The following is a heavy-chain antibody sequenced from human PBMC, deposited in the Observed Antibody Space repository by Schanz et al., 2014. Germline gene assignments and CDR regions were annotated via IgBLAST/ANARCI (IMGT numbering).Heavy chain of an antibody. J-gene: IGHJ4*02. CDR2: IFTSGST. Sequence: QVQLRESGPGLVKPSKTLSLTCTVSGGSISSYYWSWIRQPAGKGLEWIGRIFTSGSTYYNLSLKIRVPISVDTSKTQFPLKVTSVPAAETAVYYCARENVGRGFDYWGRGALVTVSS. CDR1: GGSISSYY. CDR3: ARENVGRGFDY. D-gene: IGHD3-10*02. V-gene: IGHV4-4*07.